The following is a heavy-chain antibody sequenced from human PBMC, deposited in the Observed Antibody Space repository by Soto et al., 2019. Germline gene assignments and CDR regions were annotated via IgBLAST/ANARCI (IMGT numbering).Heavy chain of an antibody. J-gene: IGHJ6*02. D-gene: IGHD2-2*01. CDR2: ISGSGGST. Sequence: EVQLLESGGGLVQPGGSLRLSCAASGFTFSSYAMSWVRQAPGKGLEWVSAISGSGGSTYYADSVKGRFTISRDNSKNTLYLQMNSLRAEDTAVYYCAKDERGIVVVPAAMAFNYYYYGMDVWGQGTTVTVSS. V-gene: IGHV3-23*01. CDR3: AKDERGIVVVPAAMAFNYYYYGMDV. CDR1: GFTFSSYA.